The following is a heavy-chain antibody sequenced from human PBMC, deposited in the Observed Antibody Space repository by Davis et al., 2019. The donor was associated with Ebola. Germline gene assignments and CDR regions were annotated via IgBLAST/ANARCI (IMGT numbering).Heavy chain of an antibody. J-gene: IGHJ4*02. CDR2: IIPIFGTA. CDR3: ASTPGIVGHWGSSGYCNFDY. D-gene: IGHD3-22*01. CDR1: GGTFSSYA. V-gene: IGHV1-69*13. Sequence: SVKVSCKASGGTFSSYAISWVRQAPGQGLEWMGGIIPIFGTANYAQKFQGRVTITADESTSTAYMELSSLRSEDTAVYYCASTPGIVGHWGSSGYCNFDYWGQGTLVTVSS.